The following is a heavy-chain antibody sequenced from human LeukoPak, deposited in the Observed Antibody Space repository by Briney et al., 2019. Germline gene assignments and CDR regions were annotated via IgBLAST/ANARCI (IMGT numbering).Heavy chain of an antibody. CDR3: ARGVPALYYYYYMDV. CDR1: GYTLTELS. J-gene: IGHJ6*03. CDR2: FDPEDGET. Sequence: ASVKVSCKVSGYTLTELSMHWVRQAPGKGLEWMGGFDPEDGETIYAQKFQGRVTITADKSTSTAYMELSSLRSEDTAVYYCARGVPALYYYYYMDVWGKGTTVTVSS. V-gene: IGHV1-24*01.